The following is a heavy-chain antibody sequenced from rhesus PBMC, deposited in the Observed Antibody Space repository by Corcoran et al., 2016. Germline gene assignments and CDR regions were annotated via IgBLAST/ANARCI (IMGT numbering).Heavy chain of an antibody. Sequence: QVQLQESGPGLVKPSETLSLTCAVSGGSISRSNWWRWIRQPPGKGLEWIGYISGSSGSTYYNPSLKSRVTISKDTSKNQFSLKLSSVTAADTAVYYCALRGAAAIRGFDYWGQGVLVTVSS. CDR1: GGSISRSNW. CDR3: ALRGAAAIRGFDY. D-gene: IGHD6-25*01. V-gene: IGHV4-65*02. J-gene: IGHJ4*01. CDR2: ISGSSGST.